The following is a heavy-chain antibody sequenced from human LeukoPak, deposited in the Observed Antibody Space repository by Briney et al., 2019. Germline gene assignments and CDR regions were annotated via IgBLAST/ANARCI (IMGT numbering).Heavy chain of an antibody. CDR1: GFTFSSYA. J-gene: IGHJ4*02. Sequence: PGRSLRLSCAASGFTFSSYAMHWVRQAPGKGLEWVAVISYDGSNKYYADSVKGRFTISRDNSKNTLYLQMNSLRAEDTAVYYCARDHRWLQYGIPDYWGQGTLVTVSS. V-gene: IGHV3-30-3*01. CDR2: ISYDGSNK. CDR3: ARDHRWLQYGIPDY. D-gene: IGHD5-24*01.